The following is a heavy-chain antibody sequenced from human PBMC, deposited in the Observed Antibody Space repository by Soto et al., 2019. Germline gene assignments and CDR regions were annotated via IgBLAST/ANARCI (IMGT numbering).Heavy chain of an antibody. CDR3: ARARGVDY. J-gene: IGHJ4*02. V-gene: IGHV3-23*01. CDR1: GFTFSRYA. D-gene: IGHD3-16*01. Sequence: VQLLESGGGLVQPGGSLRLSCAASGFTFSRYAMSWVRQAPGKGLEWVSSISANGGNTYYADSVKGRFTISRDNSKNMLDLQLSSLRAEDTAIYFCARARGVDYWGQGTQVTVSS. CDR2: ISANGGNT.